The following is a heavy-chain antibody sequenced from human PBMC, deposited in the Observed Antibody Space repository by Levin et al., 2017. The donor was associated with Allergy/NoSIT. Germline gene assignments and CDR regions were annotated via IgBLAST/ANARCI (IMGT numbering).Heavy chain of an antibody. V-gene: IGHV1-18*01. Sequence: VASVKVSCKASGYTFTSYGISWVRQAPGQGLEWMGWISAYNGNTNYAQKLQGRVTMTTDTSTSTAYMELRSLRSDDTAVYYCARDGRDGYNLDWLDYFDYWGQGTLVTVSS. CDR1: GYTFTSYG. CDR2: ISAYNGNT. D-gene: IGHD5-24*01. J-gene: IGHJ4*02. CDR3: ARDGRDGYNLDWLDYFDY.